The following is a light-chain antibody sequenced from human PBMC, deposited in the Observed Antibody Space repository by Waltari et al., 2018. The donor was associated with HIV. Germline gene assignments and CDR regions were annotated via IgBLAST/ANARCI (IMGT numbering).Light chain of an antibody. V-gene: IGLV3-1*01. CDR2: QDN. CDR3: QAWDTSGVV. Sequence: SSELIQPPSMSVSPGQTASITCSGDKLGNKYASWYQQKPGQSPVLVMYQDNKRPSDTPARFSGSNSGDTATLTISGTQALDEADYYCQAWDTSGVVFGGGTKLTVL. CDR1: KLGNKY. J-gene: IGLJ2*01.